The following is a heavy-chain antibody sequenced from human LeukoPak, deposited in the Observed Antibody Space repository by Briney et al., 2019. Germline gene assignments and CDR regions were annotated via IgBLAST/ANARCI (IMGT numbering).Heavy chain of an antibody. Sequence: ASVKVSCKASGYTFTGYYMHWVRQAPGQGLEWMGRINPNSGGTNYAQKFQGRVTMTRDTSISTAYMELSRLRSDDTAVYYCARAKRYSSSEAPGDYWGQGTLVTVSS. CDR3: ARAKRYSSSEAPGDY. V-gene: IGHV1-2*06. CDR1: GYTFTGYY. CDR2: INPNSGGT. D-gene: IGHD6-6*01. J-gene: IGHJ4*02.